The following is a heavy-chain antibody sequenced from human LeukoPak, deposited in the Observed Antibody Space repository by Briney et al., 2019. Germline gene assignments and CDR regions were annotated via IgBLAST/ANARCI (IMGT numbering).Heavy chain of an antibody. Sequence: PGGSLRLSCAASGFIFSDYYMSWIRQAPGKGLEWVSYISSSGSTIHYADSVKGRFTISRDNAKNSLYLQMNSLRAEDTAVYYCARAPKYRLVGVPKGPFDPWGQGTLVTVSS. CDR1: GFIFSDYY. CDR2: ISSSGSTI. V-gene: IGHV3-11*01. J-gene: IGHJ5*02. CDR3: ARAPKYRLVGVPKGPFDP. D-gene: IGHD1-26*01.